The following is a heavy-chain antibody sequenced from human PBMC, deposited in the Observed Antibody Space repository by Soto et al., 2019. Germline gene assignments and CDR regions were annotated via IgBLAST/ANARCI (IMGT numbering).Heavy chain of an antibody. CDR2: IYPGDSDT. Sequence: GESLKISCKGSGYSFTSYWIGWVRQMPGKGLEWMGIIYPGDSDTRYSPSLQGQVTISADKSISTAYLQWSSLKASDTAMYYCARTNLEYYDFWSGSSPYNWFDPWGQGTLVTVSS. V-gene: IGHV5-51*01. J-gene: IGHJ5*02. D-gene: IGHD3-3*01. CDR3: ARTNLEYYDFWSGSSPYNWFDP. CDR1: GYSFTSYW.